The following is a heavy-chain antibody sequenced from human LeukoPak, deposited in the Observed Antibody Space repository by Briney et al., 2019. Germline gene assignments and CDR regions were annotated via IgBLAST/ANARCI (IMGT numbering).Heavy chain of an antibody. CDR2: IFPVDSHT. Sequence: GESLKISCKGSGYSFTSYWIGWVRKMPGKGVEWMGIIFPVDSHTRYSPSFQGHVTISADKSISTAYLQWSSLKASDTAMYYCARPAVSGELFPTRFDYWGQGTLVTVSS. V-gene: IGHV5-51*01. CDR1: GYSFTSYW. J-gene: IGHJ4*02. CDR3: ARPAVSGELFPTRFDY. D-gene: IGHD3-10*01.